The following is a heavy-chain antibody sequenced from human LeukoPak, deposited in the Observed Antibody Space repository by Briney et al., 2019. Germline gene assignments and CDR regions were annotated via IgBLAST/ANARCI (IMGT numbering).Heavy chain of an antibody. J-gene: IGHJ4*02. CDR1: GFTFSSYD. CDR2: IGTAGDT. V-gene: IGHV3-13*01. Sequence: PGESLRLSCAASGFTFSSYDMHWVRQATGKGLEWVSAIGTAGDTYYPGSVKGRFTISRENAKNSLYLQMNSLRAGDAAVYYCARLSHYGFDYWGQGTLVTVSS. CDR3: ARLSHYGFDY. D-gene: IGHD4-17*01.